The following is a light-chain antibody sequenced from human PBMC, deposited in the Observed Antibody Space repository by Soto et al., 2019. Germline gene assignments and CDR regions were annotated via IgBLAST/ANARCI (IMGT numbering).Light chain of an antibody. V-gene: IGLV2-23*01. CDR1: GSDVGNYPL. CDR3: SAYAGTRVL. J-gene: IGLJ2*01. CDR2: EGS. Sequence: QSALTQPASVSGSPGQSITISCSGTGSDVGNYPLVSWYQQHPGKAPKLVIYEGSKRPSGISHRFSGSKSGYTASLTISGLQADDEADYYCSAYAGTRVLFDGGTKVTVL.